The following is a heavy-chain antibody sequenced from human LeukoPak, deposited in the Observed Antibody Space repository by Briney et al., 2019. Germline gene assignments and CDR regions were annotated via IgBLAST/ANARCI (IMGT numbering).Heavy chain of an antibody. CDR3: ARKGIGVAGPFDY. CDR2: ISFSSIYI. D-gene: IGHD6-19*01. Sequence: GGSLRLSCAASGFTFSSYNMNWVRQAPGKGLEWVSSISFSSIYIYYADSVKGRFTISRDNAKNSLYLQMNSLRADDTAVYYCARKGIGVAGPFDYWGQGTLVTVSS. CDR1: GFTFSSYN. J-gene: IGHJ4*02. V-gene: IGHV3-21*01.